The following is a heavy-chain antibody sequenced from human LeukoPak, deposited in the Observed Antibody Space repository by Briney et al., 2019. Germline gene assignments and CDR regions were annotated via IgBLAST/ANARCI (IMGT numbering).Heavy chain of an antibody. CDR1: GGSISSSSYY. CDR3: ARVYYDSSGYYRIRAFDI. CDR2: IYYSGST. Sequence: PSETLSLTCTVSGGSISSSSYYWSWIRQPPGKGLEWIGYIYYSGSTNYNPSLKSRVTISVDTSKNQFSLKLSSVTAADTAVYYCARVYYDSSGYYRIRAFDIWGQGTMVTVSS. J-gene: IGHJ3*02. D-gene: IGHD3-22*01. V-gene: IGHV4-61*01.